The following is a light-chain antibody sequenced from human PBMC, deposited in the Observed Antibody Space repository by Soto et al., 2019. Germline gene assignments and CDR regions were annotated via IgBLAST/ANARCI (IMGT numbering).Light chain of an antibody. CDR2: EVN. CDR1: SSDVGGYNY. Sequence: QSALTQPPSASGSPGQSVAISCTGTSSDVGGYNYVSWYQQHPGKAPKLMIYEVNKRPSGVPDRVSGSKSGNTASLTVSGLQAEEEADYYCSSFAGSSNVFGTGTKLTVL. V-gene: IGLV2-8*01. J-gene: IGLJ1*01. CDR3: SSFAGSSNV.